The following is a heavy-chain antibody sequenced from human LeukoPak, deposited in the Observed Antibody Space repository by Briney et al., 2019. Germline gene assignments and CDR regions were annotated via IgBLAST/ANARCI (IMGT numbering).Heavy chain of an antibody. D-gene: IGHD1-7*01. J-gene: IGHJ6*03. V-gene: IGHV4-34*01. Sequence: SETLSLTCAAYGGSFSNYYWSWIRQPPGKGLEWIGEINDSGRTNYNPSPMSRVTVSVDTSKKQFSLRLTSVTATDTAVYYCARRWNYGRNYYIDVWGKGATVSVSS. CDR3: ARRWNYGRNYYIDV. CDR1: GGSFSNYY. CDR2: INDSGRT.